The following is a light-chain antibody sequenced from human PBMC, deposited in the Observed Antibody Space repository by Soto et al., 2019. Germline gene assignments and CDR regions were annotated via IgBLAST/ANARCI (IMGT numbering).Light chain of an antibody. V-gene: IGKV3-11*01. Sequence: EIVLTQSPATLSLSPGERATLSCRASQILSRFLAWYQQTPGQSPRLLLYDASTRATGIPAGFIGSGSGTDFSLTISSLEHEDFAVEYCPQRSNWPQVYTFGQGTKLEIK. J-gene: IGKJ2*01. CDR3: PQRSNWPQVYT. CDR2: DAS. CDR1: QILSRF.